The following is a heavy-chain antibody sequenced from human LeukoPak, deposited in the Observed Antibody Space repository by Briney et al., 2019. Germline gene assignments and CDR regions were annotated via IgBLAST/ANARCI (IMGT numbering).Heavy chain of an antibody. J-gene: IGHJ4*02. V-gene: IGHV3-7*01. CDR2: IKPDGDTT. D-gene: IGHD4-17*01. CDR1: GFSFNTYW. Sequence: PGGSLGLSCTASGFSFNTYWMTWVRQAPGKGLEWVANIKPDGDTTNYLDSVKGRFTISRDNAKSSLHLQMNGLTAEDTAVYYCSRGPSTTLTTFWGQGTMVTVSS. CDR3: SRGPSTTLTTF.